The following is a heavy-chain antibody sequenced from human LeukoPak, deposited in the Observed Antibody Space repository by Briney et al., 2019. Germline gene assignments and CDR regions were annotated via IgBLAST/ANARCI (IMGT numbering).Heavy chain of an antibody. CDR2: IYYSGST. CDR3: ARGDIVVVPDPMAYDY. CDR1: GGSFSGYY. V-gene: IGHV4-59*01. D-gene: IGHD2-2*01. Sequence: KASETLSLTCAVYGGSFSGYYWSWIRQPPGKGLEWIGYIYYSGSTNYNPSLKSRVSISVDTSKNQLSLKLSSVTAADTAVYYCARGDIVVVPDPMAYDYWGQGTLVTVSS. J-gene: IGHJ4*02.